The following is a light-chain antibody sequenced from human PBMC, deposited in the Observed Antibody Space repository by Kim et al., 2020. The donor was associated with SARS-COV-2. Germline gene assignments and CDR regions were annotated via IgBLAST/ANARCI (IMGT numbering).Light chain of an antibody. CDR2: KAS. V-gene: IGKV1-5*03. CDR1: QSISSW. CDR3: QQYNSYPIT. J-gene: IGKJ5*01. Sequence: DIQMTQSPSTLSASVGDRVTITCRASQSISSWLAWYQQKPGKAPKLRIYKASSLESGVPSRFSGSGSGTEFTLTISRLQPDDFATYYCQQYNSYPITFGQGTRLEIK.